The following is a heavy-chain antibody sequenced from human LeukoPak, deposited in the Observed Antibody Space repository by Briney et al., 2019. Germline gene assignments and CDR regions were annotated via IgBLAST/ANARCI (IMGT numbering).Heavy chain of an antibody. CDR3: ARDVGGAGSH. J-gene: IGHJ4*02. Sequence: GGSLRLSCAASGFTFSRYWMHWVRQAPGEGLVWVSRIDENGTTIDYADSVRDRFTISRDNAKNTLYLHMNSLRAEDTAMYYCARDVGGAGSHWGQGSLVTVSS. CDR2: IDENGTTI. V-gene: IGHV3-74*01. D-gene: IGHD3-10*01. CDR1: GFTFSRYW.